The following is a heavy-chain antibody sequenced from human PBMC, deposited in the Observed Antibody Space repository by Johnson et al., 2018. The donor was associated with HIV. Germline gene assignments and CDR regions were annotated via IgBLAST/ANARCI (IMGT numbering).Heavy chain of an antibody. V-gene: IGHV3-9*01. CDR2: ISWNSGSI. Sequence: VQLVESGGGLIQPGGSLRLSCAASGFTFDDYGMSWVRQAPGKGLEWVSGISWNSGSIGYADSVKGRVTISRDNAKNSLYLQMNSLRAEDTALYYCAKDRKGSSSWLRSGVAFDIWGQGTMVTVSS. D-gene: IGHD6-13*01. CDR1: GFTFDDYG. CDR3: AKDRKGSSSWLRSGVAFDI. J-gene: IGHJ3*02.